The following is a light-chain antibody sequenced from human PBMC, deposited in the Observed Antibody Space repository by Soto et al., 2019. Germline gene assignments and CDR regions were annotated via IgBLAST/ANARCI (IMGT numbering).Light chain of an antibody. CDR2: DVS. Sequence: QSALTQPASVSGSPGQSITISCTGTSSDVGGYNYVSWYQQHPGKAPKLMIYDVSERPSGVPDRFSGSKSGNTASLTISGLQAEDEADYYCSSYTSSSTLFGTGTKVTVL. CDR3: SSYTSSSTL. CDR1: SSDVGGYNY. J-gene: IGLJ1*01. V-gene: IGLV2-14*01.